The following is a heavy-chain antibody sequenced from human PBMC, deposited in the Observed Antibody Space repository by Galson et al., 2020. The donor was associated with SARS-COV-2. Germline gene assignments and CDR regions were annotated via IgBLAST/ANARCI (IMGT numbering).Heavy chain of an antibody. V-gene: IGHV3-9*01. CDR1: GFTFDDYA. D-gene: IGHD4-17*01. J-gene: IGHJ4*02. CDR2: ISWNSGSI. CDR3: ARSTTVTYFDY. Sequence: GGSLRLSCAASGFTFDDYAMHWVRQAPGKGLEWVSGISWNSGSIGYADSVKGRFTISRDNDKNSLYLQMNSLRAEDTALYYCARSTTVTYFDYWGQGTLVTVSS.